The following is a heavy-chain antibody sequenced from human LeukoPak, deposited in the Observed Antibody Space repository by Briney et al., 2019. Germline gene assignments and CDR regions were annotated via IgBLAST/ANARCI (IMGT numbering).Heavy chain of an antibody. CDR1: GGSISSSSYY. D-gene: IGHD6-13*01. J-gene: IGHJ4*02. Sequence: PSETLSLTCTVSGGSISSSSYYWGWIRQPPGKGLEWIGSIYYSGSTYYNPSLKSRVTISVDTSKNQFSLKLSSVTAADTAVYYCARLDPAAGSLFDYWGQGTLVTVSS. CDR3: ARLDPAAGSLFDY. CDR2: IYYSGST. V-gene: IGHV4-39*01.